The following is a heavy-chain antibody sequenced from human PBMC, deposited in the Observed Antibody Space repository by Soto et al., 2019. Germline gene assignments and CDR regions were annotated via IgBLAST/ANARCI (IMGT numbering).Heavy chain of an antibody. V-gene: IGHV2-70*04. CDR1: RFSLSHSGMR. Sequence: SGPTRLNPRQTLTLPCTFCRFSLSHSGMRVSWIRQPPGKALEWLARIDWDDDKFYSTSLKTRLTISKDTSKKQVVLTMTNMDPVDTTTDYGARIGAEGAVAGRFDELGLGTWVTVSS. D-gene: IGHD6-19*01. J-gene: IGHJ4*02. CDR2: IDWDDDK. CDR3: ARIGAEGAVAGRFDE.